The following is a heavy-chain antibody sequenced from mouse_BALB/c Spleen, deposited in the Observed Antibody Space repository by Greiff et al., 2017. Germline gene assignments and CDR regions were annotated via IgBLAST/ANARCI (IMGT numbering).Heavy chain of an antibody. V-gene: IGHV5-6-5*01. J-gene: IGHJ2*01. Sequence: EGKLVESGGGLVKPGGSLKLSCAASGFTFSSYAMSWVRQTPEKRLEWVASISSGGSTYYPDSVKGRFTISRDNARNILYLQMSSLRSEDTAMYYCARTTYYGSSYLDYWGQGTTLTVSS. CDR1: GFTFSSYA. CDR3: ARTTYYGSSYLDY. CDR2: ISSGGST. D-gene: IGHD1-1*01.